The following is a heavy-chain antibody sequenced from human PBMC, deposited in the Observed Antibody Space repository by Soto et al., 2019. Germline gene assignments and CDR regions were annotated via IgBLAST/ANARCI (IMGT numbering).Heavy chain of an antibody. Sequence: GGSLRLSCAASGFTFSNAWMNWVRQAPGKGLEWVGRIKSKTDGGTTDYAAPVKGRFTISRDDSKNTLYLQMNSLKTEDTAVYYCTTDTGGIYYDFWSGPIDYWGQGTLVTVSS. V-gene: IGHV3-15*07. CDR1: GFTFSNAW. J-gene: IGHJ4*02. CDR3: TTDTGGIYYDFWSGPIDY. D-gene: IGHD3-3*01. CDR2: IKSKTDGGTT.